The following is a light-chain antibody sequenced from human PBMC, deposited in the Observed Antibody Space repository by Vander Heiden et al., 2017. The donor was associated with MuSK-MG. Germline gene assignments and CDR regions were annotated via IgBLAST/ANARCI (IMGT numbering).Light chain of an antibody. Sequence: QSVLTQPPSVSGAPGQSVTISCTGSRSNIGAGYDVHWYQQLPGTAPNLLIYGNNNRPSGVPDRFSGSKSGTSASLAITGLQAEDEADYYCQSYDSSLSGSGVFGGGTKLTVL. CDR2: GNN. V-gene: IGLV1-40*01. CDR3: QSYDSSLSGSGV. J-gene: IGLJ2*01. CDR1: RSNIGAGYD.